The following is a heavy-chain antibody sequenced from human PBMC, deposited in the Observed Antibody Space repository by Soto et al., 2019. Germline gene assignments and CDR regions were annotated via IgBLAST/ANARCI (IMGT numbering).Heavy chain of an antibody. V-gene: IGHV1-8*01. D-gene: IGHD4-17*01. CDR3: ARGLSVTLLDN. CDR1: GYTFTSYD. J-gene: IGHJ4*02. Sequence: ASVKVSCKASGYTFTSYDINWVRQATGQGLEWMGWMNPNSGNTGYAQKFQGRVTMTRNTSISTAYMELSSVTAADTAVYYCARGLSVTLLDNWGQGTLVTVSS. CDR2: MNPNSGNT.